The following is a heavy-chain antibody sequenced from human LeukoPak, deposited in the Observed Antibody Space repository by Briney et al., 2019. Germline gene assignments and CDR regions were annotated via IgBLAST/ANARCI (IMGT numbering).Heavy chain of an antibody. V-gene: IGHV3-11*01. D-gene: IGHD2-15*01. CDR2: ISRSGSTK. J-gene: IGHJ6*03. Sequence: PGGSLRLSCAASGFTFSDYNMRWIRQAPGKGLEWVSSISRSGSTKYYADSVKGRFTISRDNAKNSLFLQMNSLRAEDTAIYYCAKDRWQFAPDYYYYMDVWGKGTTVTVSS. CDR3: AKDRWQFAPDYYYYMDV. CDR1: GFTFSDYN.